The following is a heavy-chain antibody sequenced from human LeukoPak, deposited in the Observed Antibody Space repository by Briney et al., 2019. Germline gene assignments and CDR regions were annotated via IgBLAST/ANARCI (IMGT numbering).Heavy chain of an antibody. CDR1: GFTSSCYE. CDR2: ISSSGSTR. J-gene: IGHJ3*02. Sequence: PGGSLRLSCAVSGFTSSCYEMNWMRQAPGKGLEWVSYISSSGSTRYYADSVKGRFTISRDNAKNSLYLQMNSLRVKETAVYYCAREPCTNGVCYDIFDIWGQATMVTVSS. V-gene: IGHV3-48*03. D-gene: IGHD2-8*01. CDR3: AREPCTNGVCYDIFDI.